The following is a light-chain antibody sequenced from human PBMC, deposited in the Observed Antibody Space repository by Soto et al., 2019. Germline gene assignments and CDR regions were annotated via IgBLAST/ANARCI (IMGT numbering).Light chain of an antibody. V-gene: IGLV2-14*01. CDR3: ISYTSRSTYVV. Sequence: QSALTQPASVSGSPGQSITISSTGTSSDVGGYNYVSWYQQHPGKAPKLMIYEVSNRPSGVSNRFSGSKSGNTASLTISGLQAEDEADYYCISYTSRSTYVVFGGGTKLTVL. CDR1: SSDVGGYNY. CDR2: EVS. J-gene: IGLJ2*01.